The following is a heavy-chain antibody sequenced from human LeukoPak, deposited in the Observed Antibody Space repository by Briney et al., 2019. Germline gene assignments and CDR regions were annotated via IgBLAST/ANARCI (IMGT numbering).Heavy chain of an antibody. CDR1: GFTFSSYS. CDR3: AKDNGNWFDP. V-gene: IGHV3-21*04. CDR2: ISSSSSYI. Sequence: NPGGSLRLSCAASGFTFSSYSTNWVRQAPGKGLEWVSSISSSSSYIYYADSVKGRFTISRDNSKNTLYLQMNSLRAEDTAVYYCAKDNGNWFDPWGQGTLVTVSS. J-gene: IGHJ5*02.